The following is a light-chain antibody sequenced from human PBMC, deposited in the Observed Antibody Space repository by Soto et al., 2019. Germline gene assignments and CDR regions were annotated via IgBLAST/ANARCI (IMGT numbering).Light chain of an antibody. J-gene: IGKJ5*01. CDR1: QSVDSTY. V-gene: IGKV3-20*01. CDR3: QQYSRSPPIT. CDR2: GAS. Sequence: EIVLTQSPGTLSLSPGERATLSCRASQSVDSTYLAWYQQKPAQAPRLLIYGASSRATGIPDRFSGSGSGTDFTLTINSLEPEDFAVYYCQQYSRSPPITFGQGTRLEIK.